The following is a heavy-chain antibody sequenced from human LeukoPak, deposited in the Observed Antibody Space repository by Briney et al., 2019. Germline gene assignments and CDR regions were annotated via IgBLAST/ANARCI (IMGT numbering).Heavy chain of an antibody. CDR2: VSGSGGST. D-gene: IGHD2-15*01. J-gene: IGHJ4*02. CDR1: GFTFSNYA. V-gene: IGHV3-23*01. CDR3: AKGPDIVVVVATYFDY. Sequence: PGGSLRLSCAASGFTFSNYAMNWVRQAPGKGLEWVSGVSGSGGSTYYGDSVKGRFTISRDNSKNTLYLQMNSLRAEDTAVYYCAKGPDIVVVVATYFDYWGQGNLVTVSS.